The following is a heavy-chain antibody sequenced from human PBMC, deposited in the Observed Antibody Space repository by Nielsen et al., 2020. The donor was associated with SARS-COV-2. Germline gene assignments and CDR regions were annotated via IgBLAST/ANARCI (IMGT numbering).Heavy chain of an antibody. CDR3: ARKSGGDFYLDT. V-gene: IGHV3-53*01. CDR1: GFSVSTNY. Sequence: GESLKISCAASGFSVSTNYMSWVRQAPGKGLEWVSVLYSGGTTYHADSVKGRFTISRDNSKNTLYLQMDSLRAEDTAIYYCARKSGGDFYLDTWGQGTMVTVSS. J-gene: IGHJ4*02. CDR2: LYSGGTT. D-gene: IGHD2-21*02.